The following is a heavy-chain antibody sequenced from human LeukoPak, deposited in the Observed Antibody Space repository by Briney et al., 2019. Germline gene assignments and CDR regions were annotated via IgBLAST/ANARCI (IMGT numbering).Heavy chain of an antibody. J-gene: IGHJ4*02. D-gene: IGHD2-15*01. Sequence: SETLSLTCAVYGGSFSGYYWSWIRQPPGKGLEWIGEINHSGSTNYNPSLKSRVTISVDTSKNQFSLKLSSVTAVDTAVYYCARLVAGSSSSEVVVAATYYFDYWGQGTLVTVSS. CDR1: GGSFSGYY. CDR3: ARLVAGSSSSEVVVAATYYFDY. CDR2: INHSGST. V-gene: IGHV4-34*01.